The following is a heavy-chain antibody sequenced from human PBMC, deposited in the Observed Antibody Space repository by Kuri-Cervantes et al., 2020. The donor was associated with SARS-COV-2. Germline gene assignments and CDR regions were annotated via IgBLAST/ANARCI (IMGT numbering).Heavy chain of an antibody. CDR3: ARSVTKDFWSGVDI. CDR2: IYYSGST. J-gene: IGHJ3*02. CDR1: GGSVSSGSYY. D-gene: IGHD3-3*01. Sequence: GSLRLSCTVSGGSVSSGSYYWSWIRQPPGKGLEWIGYIYYSGSTNYNPSLKSRVTISVDTSKNQFSLKLSSVTAADTAVYYCARSVTKDFWSGVDIWGQGTMVTVSS. V-gene: IGHV4-61*01.